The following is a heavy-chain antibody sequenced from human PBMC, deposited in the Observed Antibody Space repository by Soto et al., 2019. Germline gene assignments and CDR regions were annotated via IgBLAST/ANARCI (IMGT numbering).Heavy chain of an antibody. D-gene: IGHD3-10*01. CDR3: ARGGVRGVIIKYYYGMDV. CDR1: GGSFSGYY. J-gene: IGHJ6*02. CDR2: INHSGST. V-gene: IGHV4-34*01. Sequence: SETLSLTCAVYGGSFSGYYWSWIRQPPGKGLEWIGEINHSGSTNYNPSLKSRVTISVDTSKNQFSLKLSSVTAADTAVYYCARGGVRGVIIKYYYGMDVWGQGTTVTVSS.